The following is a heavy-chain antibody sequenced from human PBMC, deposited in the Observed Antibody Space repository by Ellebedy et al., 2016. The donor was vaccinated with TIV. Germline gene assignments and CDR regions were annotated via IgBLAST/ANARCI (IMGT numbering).Heavy chain of an antibody. CDR1: GFTFSSYA. J-gene: IGHJ6*02. CDR2: ISSSGGST. Sequence: GESLKISCAASGFTFSSYAMSWVRQAPGKGLEWVSAISSSGGSTYYADSVKGRFTISRDNSKNTLHLQMNSLRAEDTAVYYCARALSDGSGSYYKVNYYYGLDVWGQGTTVTVSS. D-gene: IGHD3-10*01. V-gene: IGHV3-23*01. CDR3: ARALSDGSGSYYKVNYYYGLDV.